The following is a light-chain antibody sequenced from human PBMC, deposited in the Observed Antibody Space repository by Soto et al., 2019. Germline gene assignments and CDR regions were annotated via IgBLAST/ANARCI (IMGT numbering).Light chain of an antibody. CDR3: TSYSSTSFYV. V-gene: IGLV2-14*01. CDR1: SSDVGSYNF. J-gene: IGLJ1*01. CDR2: QVT. Sequence: SVLTQPASVSGSPGQSITISCTGTSSDVGSYNFVSWYQHHAGTAPKLIIYQVTNRPSGVSDRFSASKSGDTASLTISGLQPDDEADYYCTSYSSTSFYVFGPGTKVTV.